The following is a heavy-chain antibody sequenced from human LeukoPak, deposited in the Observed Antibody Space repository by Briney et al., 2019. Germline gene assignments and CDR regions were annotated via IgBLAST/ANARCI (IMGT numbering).Heavy chain of an antibody. D-gene: IGHD6-19*01. CDR1: GFTFDDYA. CDR2: ISWNSGSI. V-gene: IGHV3-9*01. CDR3: AKDRGSDWTAFDY. J-gene: IGHJ4*02. Sequence: PGGSLRLSCAASGFTFDDYAMHWVRQAPGKGLEWVSGISWNSGSIGYADSVKGRFTISRDNSKNTLYLQMNNVRVEDTAVYYCAKDRGSDWTAFDYWGQGTLVTVSA.